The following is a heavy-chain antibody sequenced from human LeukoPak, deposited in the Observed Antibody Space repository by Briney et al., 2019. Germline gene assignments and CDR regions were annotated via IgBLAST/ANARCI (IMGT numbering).Heavy chain of an antibody. CDR3: AREGDSGSYSN. D-gene: IGHD1-26*01. J-gene: IGHJ4*02. CDR2: ISSNVGTT. CDR1: GFIFSSYA. V-gene: IGHV3-64*01. Sequence: PRRTLSLSRAASGFIFSSYAMHCVRPAPGKGLEYVSAISSNVGTTYYANSVKGRFTTSRDNSNNTLYLQMGSLRAEDMAVYYCAREGDSGSYSNWGQGTLVTVSS.